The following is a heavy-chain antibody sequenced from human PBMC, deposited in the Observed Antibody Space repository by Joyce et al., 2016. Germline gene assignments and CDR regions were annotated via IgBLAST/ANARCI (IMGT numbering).Heavy chain of an antibody. CDR3: ARDRVSSVYYYGMDV. J-gene: IGHJ6*02. D-gene: IGHD3-16*01. V-gene: IGHV3-66*02. CDR2: IYSGGST. CDR1: GFTVSSNF. Sequence: EVQLVESGGGLVQPGGSLRLSCAASGFTVSSNFMSWVRQAPGKGLEGVSVIYSGGSTNDADSVKGRFAISRDNSKNTLYLQMNSLRADDTAVYYCARDRVSSVYYYGMDVWGQGTTVTVSS.